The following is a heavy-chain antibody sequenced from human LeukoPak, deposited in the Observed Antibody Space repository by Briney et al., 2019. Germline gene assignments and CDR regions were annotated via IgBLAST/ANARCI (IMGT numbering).Heavy chain of an antibody. Sequence: ASVKVSCKASGYTFTSYAMNWVRQAPGQGLEWMGIINPSGGSTSYAQKFQGRVTMTRDTSTSTVYMELSSLRSEDTAVYYCARGLSRDGYNRASDYWGQGTLVTVSS. CDR3: ARGLSRDGYNRASDY. D-gene: IGHD5-24*01. CDR2: INPSGGST. CDR1: GYTFTSYA. J-gene: IGHJ4*02. V-gene: IGHV1-46*01.